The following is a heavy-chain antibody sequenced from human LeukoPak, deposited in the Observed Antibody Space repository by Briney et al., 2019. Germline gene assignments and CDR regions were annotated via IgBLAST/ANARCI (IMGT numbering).Heavy chain of an antibody. V-gene: IGHV3-43*01. D-gene: IGHD3/OR15-3a*01. CDR2: ISWDGDST. Sequence: GGSLRLSCAASGFTFDDYIMHWVRQAPGKGLEWVSLISWDGDSTYYVDSVKGRFTISRDNSKNSLYLQMNSLRTEDTAVYFCARPTWTNYMDVWGKGTAVTISS. CDR3: ARPTWTNYMDV. J-gene: IGHJ6*03. CDR1: GFTFDDYI.